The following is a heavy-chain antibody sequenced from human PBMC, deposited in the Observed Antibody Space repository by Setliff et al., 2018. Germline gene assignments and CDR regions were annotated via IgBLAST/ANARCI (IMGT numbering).Heavy chain of an antibody. CDR2: ISPVGST. D-gene: IGHD2-2*01. CDR3: ARTSTGRYFDL. V-gene: IGHV4-34*01. Sequence: SETLSLTCGVSGGGGSFSDYYWSWIRQPPGKGLEWIGEISPVGSTNYNPSLRSRVTMSLDASKNRFSLNLTSVTAADTAVYYCARTSTGRYFDLWGRGTLVTVSS. CDR1: GGGGSFSDYY. J-gene: IGHJ2*01.